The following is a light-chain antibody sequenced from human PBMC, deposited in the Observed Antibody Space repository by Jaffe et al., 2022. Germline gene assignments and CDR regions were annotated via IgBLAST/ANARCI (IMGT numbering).Light chain of an antibody. CDR2: AAS. J-gene: IGKJ4*01. V-gene: IGKV1-NL1*01. CDR3: QQYYSTPPLT. Sequence: DIQMTQSPSSLSASVGDRVTITCRASQGISNSLAWYQQKPGKAPKVLLYAASRLESGVPSRFSGSGSGTDYTLTISSLQPEDFASYYCQQYYSTPPLTFGGGTKVEIK. CDR1: QGISNS.